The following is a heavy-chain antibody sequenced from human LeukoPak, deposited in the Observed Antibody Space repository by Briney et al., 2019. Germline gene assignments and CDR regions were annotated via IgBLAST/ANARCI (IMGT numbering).Heavy chain of an antibody. Sequence: PSETLSLTCTVSGGSISYYYWSWIRQPPGKGLEWIGYIYYSGSTNYNPSLKSRVTISVDTSKNQFSLRLSSVTAADTAVYYCARELRFGAFDIWGQGTMVTVSS. V-gene: IGHV4-59*01. CDR1: GGSISYYY. D-gene: IGHD3-10*01. CDR3: ARELRFGAFDI. CDR2: IYYSGST. J-gene: IGHJ3*02.